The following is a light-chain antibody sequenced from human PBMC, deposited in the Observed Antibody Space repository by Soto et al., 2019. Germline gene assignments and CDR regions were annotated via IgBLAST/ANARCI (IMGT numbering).Light chain of an antibody. V-gene: IGKV3-20*01. CDR2: GAS. CDR3: PQYGSFPSWT. J-gene: IGKJ1*01. CDR1: QSVSSSY. Sequence: EIVLTQSPGTLSLSPGERATLSCRASQSVSSSYLAWYQEKPGQAPRLLIYGASSRATGIPDRFSGSGSGTAVPLTISSREHKDLSVYSWPQYGSFPSWTFVHGTKVEIK.